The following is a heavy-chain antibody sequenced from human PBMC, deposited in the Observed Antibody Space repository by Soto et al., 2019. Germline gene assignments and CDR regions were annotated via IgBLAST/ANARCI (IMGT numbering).Heavy chain of an antibody. V-gene: IGHV4-59*08. Sequence: SETLSLTCTVSGGSISSYYWSWIRQPPGKGLEWIGSIYYSGSTYYNPSLKSRVTISVDTSKNQFSLKLSSVTAADTAVYCCARLYDYVWGSYRYYFDYWGQGTLVTVSS. D-gene: IGHD3-16*02. CDR3: ARLYDYVWGSYRYYFDY. CDR1: GGSISSYY. CDR2: IYYSGST. J-gene: IGHJ4*02.